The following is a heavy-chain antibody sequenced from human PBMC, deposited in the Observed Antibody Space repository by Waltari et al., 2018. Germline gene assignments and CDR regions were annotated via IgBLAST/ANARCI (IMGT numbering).Heavy chain of an antibody. CDR1: GYTFTSYD. CDR2: MNPNSGNT. Sequence: QVQLVQSGAEVKKPGASVKVSCKASGYTFTSYDINWVRQATGQGLEWMGWMNPNSGNTGYAQKFQGRVTMTRNTSISTAYMELSSLRSEDTAVYYCARGRYCSSTSCLYNWFDPWGQGTLVTVSS. J-gene: IGHJ5*02. D-gene: IGHD2-2*01. V-gene: IGHV1-8*01. CDR3: ARGRYCSSTSCLYNWFDP.